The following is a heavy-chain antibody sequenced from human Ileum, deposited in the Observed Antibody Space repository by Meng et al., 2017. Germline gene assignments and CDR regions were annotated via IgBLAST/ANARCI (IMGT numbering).Heavy chain of an antibody. CDR3: ARALNRYYDGSGDYYFDY. Sequence: SVKVSCKAAGGTVSSYGISWWRQAPGQGREWMGRIIPIFGTTTYAQKFQGRVTITADKSTSTAYMELSSLRSEDTAMYYCARALNRYYDGSGDYYFDYWGQGTMVTVSS. D-gene: IGHD3-22*01. CDR2: IIPIFGTT. J-gene: IGHJ4*02. V-gene: IGHV1-69*06. CDR1: GGTVSSYG.